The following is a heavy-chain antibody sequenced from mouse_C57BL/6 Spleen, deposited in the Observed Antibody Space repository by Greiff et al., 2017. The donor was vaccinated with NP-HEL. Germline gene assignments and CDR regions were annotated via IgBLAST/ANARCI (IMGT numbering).Heavy chain of an antibody. Sequence: EVKLMESGGGLVKPGGSLKLSCAASGFTFSDYGMHWVRQAPEKGLEWVAYISSGSSTIYYADTVKGRFTISRDNAKNTLFLQMTSLRSEDTAMYYCARRSSNYGYAMDYWGQGTSVTVSS. CDR3: ARRSSNYGYAMDY. V-gene: IGHV5-17*01. D-gene: IGHD2-5*01. CDR2: ISSGSSTI. J-gene: IGHJ4*01. CDR1: GFTFSDYG.